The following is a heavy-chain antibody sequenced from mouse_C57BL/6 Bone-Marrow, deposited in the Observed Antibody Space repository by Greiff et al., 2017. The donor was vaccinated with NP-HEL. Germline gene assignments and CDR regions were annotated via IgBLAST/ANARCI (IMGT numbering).Heavy chain of an antibody. CDR3: AMRNGSSSYAMDY. Sequence: QVQLKQPGAELVKPGASVKVSCKASGYTFTSYWMHWVKQRPGQGLEWIGRIHPSDSDTNYNQKFKGKATLTVDKSSSTAYMQLSSLTSEDSAVYYCAMRNGSSSYAMDYWGQGTSVTVSS. J-gene: IGHJ4*01. V-gene: IGHV1-74*01. CDR1: GYTFTSYW. CDR2: IHPSDSDT. D-gene: IGHD1-1*01.